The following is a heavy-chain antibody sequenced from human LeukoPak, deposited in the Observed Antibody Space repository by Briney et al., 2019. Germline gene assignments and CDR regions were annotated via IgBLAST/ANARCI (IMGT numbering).Heavy chain of an antibody. V-gene: IGHV3-11*06. CDR2: ISSTSTYT. Sequence: GGSLRLSCATSGFPFTSGFTFSDYYMSWIRQAPGKGLEWVSYISSTSTYTNYADSVKGRLTISRDNANNSVYLQMNSLRADDTAIYYCARGGTGAFDYWGQGTLVTVSS. CDR3: ARGGTGAFDY. CDR1: GFPFTSGFTFSDYY. D-gene: IGHD2-8*02. J-gene: IGHJ4*02.